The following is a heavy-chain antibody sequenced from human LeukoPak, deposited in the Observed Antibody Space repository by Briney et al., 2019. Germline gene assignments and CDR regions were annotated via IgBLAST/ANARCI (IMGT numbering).Heavy chain of an antibody. CDR1: GGSISSYY. Sequence: PSETLSLTCTVSGGSISSYYWSWIRQPPGKGLEWIGYIYYSGSTNYNPSLKSRVTMSLDTSKNQFSLKLSSVTAADTAVYYCARGRWFGESASPFDYWGQGTLVTVSS. CDR2: IYYSGST. D-gene: IGHD3-10*01. J-gene: IGHJ4*02. V-gene: IGHV4-59*12. CDR3: ARGRWFGESASPFDY.